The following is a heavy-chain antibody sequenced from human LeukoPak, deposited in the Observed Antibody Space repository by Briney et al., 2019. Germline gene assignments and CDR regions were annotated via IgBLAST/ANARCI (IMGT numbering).Heavy chain of an antibody. D-gene: IGHD5-18*01. V-gene: IGHV4-4*02. Sequence: PSETLSLTCAVSGGSISSNNWWIWVRQSPEKGLEWIGEIFHDGSTNYNPSLKSRVTISMDKSKNQLSLKLNFVTAADTAVYYCARDRGGYTYSHDYWGQGTLVTVSS. CDR1: GGSISSNNW. J-gene: IGHJ4*02. CDR3: ARDRGGYTYSHDY. CDR2: IFHDGST.